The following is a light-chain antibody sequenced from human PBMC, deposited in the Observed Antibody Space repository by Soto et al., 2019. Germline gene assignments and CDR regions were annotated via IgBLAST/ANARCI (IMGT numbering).Light chain of an antibody. Sequence: SAPTQPASVSGSLGQSITISCTGTSSDVGSYNLVSWYQHHPGKAPKFLIYEGTKRPSGVSSRFSGSKSGNTASLTISGLQAEDEAHYYCCSYAGSSTYVFGTGTKLTVL. CDR3: CSYAGSSTYV. CDR1: SSDVGSYNL. V-gene: IGLV2-23*01. J-gene: IGLJ1*01. CDR2: EGT.